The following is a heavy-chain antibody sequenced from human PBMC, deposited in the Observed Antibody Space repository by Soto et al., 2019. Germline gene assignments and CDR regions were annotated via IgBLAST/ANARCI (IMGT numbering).Heavy chain of an antibody. J-gene: IGHJ5*02. CDR3: ARSQSDNWFDP. CDR2: INPSGGSP. Sequence: ASVKVSCKASGYTLTSXYMNWVRQAPGQGLEWMGIINPSGGSPTYAQRFQGRVSMTTDTSTSTVYMELSSLRSEDTAVYYCARSQSDNWFDPWGQGTLVTVSS. V-gene: IGHV1-46*01. CDR1: GYTLTSXY.